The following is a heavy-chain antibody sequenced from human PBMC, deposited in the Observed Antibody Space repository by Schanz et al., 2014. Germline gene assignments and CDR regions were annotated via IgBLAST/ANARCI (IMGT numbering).Heavy chain of an antibody. Sequence: QVQLVQSGAEVKKPGSSVKVSCKASGGPFSSSTLTWVRQAPGQGLEWMGRIIPILDKTNYAQKFQGRVTMTADKSTSTVYKEVSGLRSEDTAVYYCAKVDRTRYYAMDVWGQGTTVTVSS. CDR2: IIPILDKT. J-gene: IGHJ6*02. V-gene: IGHV1-69*08. CDR1: GGPFSSST. CDR3: AKVDRTRYYAMDV. D-gene: IGHD3-9*01.